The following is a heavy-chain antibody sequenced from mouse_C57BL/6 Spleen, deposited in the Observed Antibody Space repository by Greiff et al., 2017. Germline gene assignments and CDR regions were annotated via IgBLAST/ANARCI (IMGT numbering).Heavy chain of an antibody. D-gene: IGHD2-2*01. CDR2: IYPRSGNT. Sequence: VKLVESGAELARPGASVKLSCKASGYTFTSYGISWVKQRTGQGLEWIGEIYPRSGNTYYNEKFKGKATLTADKSSSTAYMELRSLTSEDSAVYFCAREGYGYYYFDYWGQGTTLTVSS. J-gene: IGHJ2*01. CDR1: GYTFTSYG. CDR3: AREGYGYYYFDY. V-gene: IGHV1-81*01.